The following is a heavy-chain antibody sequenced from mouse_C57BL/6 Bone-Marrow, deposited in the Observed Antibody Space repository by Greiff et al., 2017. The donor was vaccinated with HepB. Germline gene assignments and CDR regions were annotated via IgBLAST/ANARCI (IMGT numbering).Heavy chain of an antibody. V-gene: IGHV1-82*01. Sequence: VQLQQSGPELVKPGASVKISCKASGYAFSSSWMNWVKQRPGKGLEWIGRSYPGDGDTNYNGKFKGKATLTADKSSSTAYMQLSSLTSEDSAVYFCARAHYYGSEYWYFDVWGTGTTVTVSS. CDR2: SYPGDGDT. J-gene: IGHJ1*03. CDR1: GYAFSSSW. D-gene: IGHD1-1*01. CDR3: ARAHYYGSEYWYFDV.